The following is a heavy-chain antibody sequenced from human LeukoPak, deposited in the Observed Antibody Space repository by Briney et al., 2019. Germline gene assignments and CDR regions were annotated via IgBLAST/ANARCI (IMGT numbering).Heavy chain of an antibody. Sequence: PGGSLRLSCEASRFTFRSYAMNWVRLAPGKGLEWVSSLSGRGDITYYADSVKGRFTISRDNSKNTLYLQMNSLRAEDTAVYHCAKEDRSSGFYGLDYWGQGTLVTVSS. CDR2: LSGRGDIT. CDR3: AKEDRSSGFYGLDY. D-gene: IGHD6-19*01. V-gene: IGHV3-23*01. J-gene: IGHJ4*02. CDR1: RFTFRSYA.